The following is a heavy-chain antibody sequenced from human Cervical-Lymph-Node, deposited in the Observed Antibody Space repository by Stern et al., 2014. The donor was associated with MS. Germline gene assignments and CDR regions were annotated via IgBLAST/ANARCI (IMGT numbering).Heavy chain of an antibody. CDR2: LNSDGSDT. CDR1: GFTFSSHW. D-gene: IGHD2-8*02. Sequence: EVQLVQSGGGFVQPGGSLRLACAASGFTFSSHWMHWVRQAPGKGLVWVARLNSDGSDTSYADSVWGRFTISRDNAKDTLYLQMDSLRVEDTAIYYCVRNWWGPDYWGQGTLVTVSS. V-gene: IGHV3-74*02. CDR3: VRNWWGPDY. J-gene: IGHJ4*02.